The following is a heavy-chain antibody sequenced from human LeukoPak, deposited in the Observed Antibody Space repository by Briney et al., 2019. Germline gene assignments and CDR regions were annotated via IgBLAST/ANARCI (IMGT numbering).Heavy chain of an antibody. J-gene: IGHJ6*03. V-gene: IGHV1-69*13. CDR1: GGTFSSYA. Sequence: SVKVSCKAPGGTFSSYAISWVRQAPGQGLEWMGGIIPIFGTANYAQKFQGRVTITADESTSTAYMELSSLRSEDTAVYYCARRDYDFWSGYYTGMGYYMDVWGKGTTVTVSS. CDR3: ARRDYDFWSGYYTGMGYYMDV. CDR2: IIPIFGTA. D-gene: IGHD3-3*01.